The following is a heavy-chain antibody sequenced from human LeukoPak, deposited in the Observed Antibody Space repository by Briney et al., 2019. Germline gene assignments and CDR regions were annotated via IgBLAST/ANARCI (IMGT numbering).Heavy chain of an antibody. D-gene: IGHD6-19*01. CDR3: ARSPADPRIAVAGTSWYYFDY. CDR1: GGSISSYY. CDR2: IYYSGST. J-gene: IGHJ4*02. V-gene: IGHV4-59*12. Sequence: SETLSLTCTVSGGSISSYYWSWIRQPPGKGLEWIGYIYYSGSTYYNPSLKSRVTISVDTSKNQFSLKLSSVTAADTAVYYCARSPADPRIAVAGTSWYYFDYWGQGTLVTASS.